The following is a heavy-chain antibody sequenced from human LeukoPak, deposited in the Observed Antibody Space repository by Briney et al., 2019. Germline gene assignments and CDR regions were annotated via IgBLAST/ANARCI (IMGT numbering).Heavy chain of an antibody. CDR3: ARDVEAVAGSYYFDY. Sequence: ASVKVSCKASGYTFTSYYMHWVRQAPGQGLEWMRIINPSGGSTSYAQKFQGRVTMTRDTSTSTVYMELSSLRSEDTAVYYCARDVEAVAGSYYFDYWGQGTLVTVSS. J-gene: IGHJ4*02. D-gene: IGHD6-19*01. CDR1: GYTFTSYY. V-gene: IGHV1-46*01. CDR2: INPSGGST.